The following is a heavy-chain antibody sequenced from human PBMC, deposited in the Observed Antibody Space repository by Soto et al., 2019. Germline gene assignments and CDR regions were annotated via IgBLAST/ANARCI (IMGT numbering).Heavy chain of an antibody. V-gene: IGHV3-21*01. Sequence: GSLRLSCAASGFTFSSYSMNWVRQAPGKGLEWVSSISSSSSYIYYADSVKGRFTISRDNAKNSLYLQMNSLRAEDTAVYYCAREFGQYYYGSGSYTIYWGQGTLVTVSS. CDR3: AREFGQYYYGSGSYTIY. J-gene: IGHJ4*02. D-gene: IGHD3-10*01. CDR2: ISSSSSYI. CDR1: GFTFSSYS.